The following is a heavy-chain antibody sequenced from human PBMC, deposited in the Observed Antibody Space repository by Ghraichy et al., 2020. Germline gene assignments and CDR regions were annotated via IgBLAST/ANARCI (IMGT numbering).Heavy chain of an antibody. Sequence: GGSLRLSCAASGFTFSSHDMNWVRQAPGKGLEWVSYISASSSSIYYADSVEGRFTISRENGKNSLYLQMNSLTAGDTAVYYCARGASGWSSNWFDPWGQGTLVTVSS. CDR1: GFTFSSHD. D-gene: IGHD6-19*01. CDR3: ARGASGWSSNWFDP. V-gene: IGHV3-48*01. J-gene: IGHJ5*02. CDR2: ISASSSSI.